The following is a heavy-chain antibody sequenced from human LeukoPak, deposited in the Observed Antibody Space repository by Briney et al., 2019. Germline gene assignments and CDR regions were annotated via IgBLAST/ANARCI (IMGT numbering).Heavy chain of an antibody. Sequence: GGSLRLSCAASGFTFSSYSMNWVRQAPGKGLEWVSYISSSSSTIYYADSVKGRFTISRDNSKNTLYLQMNSLRAEDTAVYYCARDLAEAPYYWGQGTLVTVSS. CDR1: GFTFSSYS. CDR3: ARDLAEAPYY. J-gene: IGHJ4*02. CDR2: ISSSSSTI. V-gene: IGHV3-48*01.